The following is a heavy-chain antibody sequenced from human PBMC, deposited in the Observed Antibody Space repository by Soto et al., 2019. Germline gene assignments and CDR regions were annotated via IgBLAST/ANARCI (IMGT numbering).Heavy chain of an antibody. D-gene: IGHD2-15*01. CDR1: GYTFTSYA. Sequence: QVQLVQSGAEVKKAGASVKVSCKASGYTFTSYAVHWVRQAPGQSLEWMGWINAGTGNTKYSQKFKGRVTITRDTSASTVFMELSSLKSEDTAVYYCARGCSGGSCYIFEYWGQGTLVTVSS. CDR2: INAGTGNT. J-gene: IGHJ4*02. V-gene: IGHV1-3*01. CDR3: ARGCSGGSCYIFEY.